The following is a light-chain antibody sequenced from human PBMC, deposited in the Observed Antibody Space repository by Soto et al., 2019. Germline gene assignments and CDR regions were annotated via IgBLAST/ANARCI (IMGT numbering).Light chain of an antibody. V-gene: IGLV1-44*01. Sequence: QPVLTQPPSVSGTPGQRVTISCSGSNSNIGINVVNWYQQLPGTAPKLLIYSNNQRPSGVPDRFSGSKSGTSASLAISGLQSEDEADYYCAAWDDSLNGWVFGGGTKLTVL. J-gene: IGLJ3*02. CDR2: SNN. CDR3: AAWDDSLNGWV. CDR1: NSNIGINV.